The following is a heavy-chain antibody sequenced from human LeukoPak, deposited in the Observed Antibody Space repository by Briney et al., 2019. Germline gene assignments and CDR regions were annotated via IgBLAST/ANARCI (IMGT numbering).Heavy chain of an antibody. V-gene: IGHV3-21*01. D-gene: IGHD6-19*01. Sequence: GGSLRLSCAASGFTFSSYSMNWVRQAPGKGLEWVSSISSSSSYIYYADSVKGRFTISRDNAKNSLYLQMNSLRAEDTAVYYCARGGIAVEDYYYYGMDVWGQGTTVTVSS. CDR2: ISSSSSYI. CDR1: GFTFSSYS. J-gene: IGHJ6*02. CDR3: ARGGIAVEDYYYYGMDV.